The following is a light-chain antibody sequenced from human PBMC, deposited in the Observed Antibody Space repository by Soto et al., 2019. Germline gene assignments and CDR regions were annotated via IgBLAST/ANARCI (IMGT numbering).Light chain of an antibody. J-gene: IGKJ1*01. CDR3: QQYNNWPPMA. CDR1: RSVSSN. V-gene: IGKV3-15*01. CDR2: GAS. Sequence: EIVMPQSPATLSVSPGERATLSCRASRSVSSNLAWYQQKPGQAPKLLIYGASTRATGIPARFSGSGSGTEFTLTISSLQSEDFAVYYCQQYNNWPPMAFGQGTKVEIK.